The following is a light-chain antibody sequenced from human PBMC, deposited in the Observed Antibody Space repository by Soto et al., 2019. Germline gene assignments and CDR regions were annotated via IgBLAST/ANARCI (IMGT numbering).Light chain of an antibody. Sequence: EIVLTQSPGTLSLSPGERATLSCRTSQSVSSNYLAWYQQKPGQAHRLLIYDASNRATGIPDRFSGSGSGTDFTLSIRSLEPEDFAVYYCKQRSDWPFTFGGGTKVDIK. CDR2: DAS. CDR3: KQRSDWPFT. CDR1: QSVSSNY. J-gene: IGKJ4*01. V-gene: IGKV3D-20*02.